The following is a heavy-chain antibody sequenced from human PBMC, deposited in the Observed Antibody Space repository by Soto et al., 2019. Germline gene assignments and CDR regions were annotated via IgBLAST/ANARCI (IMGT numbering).Heavy chain of an antibody. Sequence: ASVKVSCKASGYTFTSFGISWVRQAPGQGLEWMGWISAYNGNTNYAQKLQGRVTMTTGTSTSTAYMELRSLRSDDTAVYYCAKRVDYYGSGSYHWWFDPWGQGTLVTVSS. CDR1: GYTFTSFG. CDR3: AKRVDYYGSGSYHWWFDP. J-gene: IGHJ5*02. D-gene: IGHD3-10*01. CDR2: ISAYNGNT. V-gene: IGHV1-18*01.